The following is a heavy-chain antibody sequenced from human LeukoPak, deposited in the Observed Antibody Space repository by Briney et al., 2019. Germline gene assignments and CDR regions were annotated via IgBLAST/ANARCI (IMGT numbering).Heavy chain of an antibody. D-gene: IGHD3-10*01. V-gene: IGHV3-33*01. CDR1: GFTFSSYG. J-gene: IGHJ4*02. Sequence: GGSLRLSCAASGFTFSSYGMHWVRQAPGKGLEWVAVIWYDGSNKYYADSVKGRFTISRDNSKDTLYLQMNSLRAEDTAVYYCAREGDYYGSVPDYWGQGTLVIVSS. CDR3: AREGDYYGSVPDY. CDR2: IWYDGSNK.